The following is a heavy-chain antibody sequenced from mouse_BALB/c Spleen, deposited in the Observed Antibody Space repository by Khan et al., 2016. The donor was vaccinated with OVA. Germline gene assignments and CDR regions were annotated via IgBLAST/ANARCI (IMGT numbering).Heavy chain of an antibody. CDR3: TRPSYYGNPWFTY. CDR1: GFAFNSYD. V-gene: IGHV5-9*02. Sequence: EVELVESGGGLVKPGGSLKLSCEVSGFAFNSYDMSWVRQTPEKRLEWVATISSTGSYTYYPDSVKGRFPISRDTARNTLYLQMSSLRSEGTALYYCTRPSYYGNPWFTYWGQGTLVTVSA. D-gene: IGHD2-10*01. J-gene: IGHJ3*01. CDR2: ISSTGSYT.